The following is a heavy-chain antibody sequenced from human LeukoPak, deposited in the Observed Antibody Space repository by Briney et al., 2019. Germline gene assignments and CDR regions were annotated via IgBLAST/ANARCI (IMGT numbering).Heavy chain of an antibody. V-gene: IGHV4-4*07. J-gene: IGHJ5*02. Sequence: SETLSLTCTVSGGSFSCYYWRCFRQPAGKGLEWIVRIYTSGNTNYNPSLKSLVTMSVDTSKNQLSLKLSSVTDADTAVYYCARDSNFGVFDPKRPRTLVTVSS. CDR3: ARDSNFGVFDP. CDR2: IYTSGNT. D-gene: IGHD4-11*01. CDR1: GGSFSCYY.